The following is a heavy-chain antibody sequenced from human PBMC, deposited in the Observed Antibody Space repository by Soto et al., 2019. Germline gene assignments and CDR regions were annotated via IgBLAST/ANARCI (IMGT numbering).Heavy chain of an antibody. CDR3: ARGWGYDSNDYYYAY. CDR1: GGTFSRHA. CDR2: IIPIFGTA. Sequence: VQLVQSGAEVRKPGSSVKVSCKASGGTFSRHAISWVRQAPGQGLEWMGGIIPIFGTANHAQKFQGRVTIIADESTSTVYMELSSLRSEDTDMYYCARGWGYDSNDYYYAYWGQGTLVSVSS. J-gene: IGHJ4*02. V-gene: IGHV1-69*01. D-gene: IGHD3-22*01.